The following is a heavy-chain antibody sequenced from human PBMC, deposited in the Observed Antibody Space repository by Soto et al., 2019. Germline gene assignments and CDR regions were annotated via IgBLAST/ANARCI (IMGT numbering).Heavy chain of an antibody. CDR1: CHRFTTYW. V-gene: IGHV5-10-1*01. CDR3: ASTTMTSTSFYYAMDV. D-gene: IGHD4-17*01. CDR2: INPTDSET. J-gene: IGHJ6*02. Sequence: HGESLKISCKTSCHRFTTYWISWVRQMPGKGLEYMGKINPTDSETNYSPSFEGHVTFSVDRSTSTAYVRWNSLKAPDTALYYCASTTMTSTSFYYAMDVWGQGTTVTVS.